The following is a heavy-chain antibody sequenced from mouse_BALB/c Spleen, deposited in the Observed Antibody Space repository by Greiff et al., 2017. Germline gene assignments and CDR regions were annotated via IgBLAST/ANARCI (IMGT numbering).Heavy chain of an antibody. J-gene: IGHJ3*01. CDR1: GFTFSSYG. V-gene: IGHV5-6*02. CDR2: ISSGGSYT. Sequence: DVMLVESGGDLVKPGGSLKLSCAASGFTFSSYGMSWVRQTPDKRLEWVATISSGGSYTYYPDSVKGRFTISRDNAKNTLYLQMSSLKSEDTAMYYCARLNQGFAYWGQGTLVTVSA. CDR3: ARLNQGFAY.